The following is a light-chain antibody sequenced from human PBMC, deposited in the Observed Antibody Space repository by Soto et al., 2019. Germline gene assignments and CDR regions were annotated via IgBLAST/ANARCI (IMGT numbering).Light chain of an antibody. J-gene: IGKJ1*01. CDR2: GAS. CDR1: QSVSSK. CDR3: QQYNSWLWT. Sequence: EIVLSQSPGTLSLTTGERATLSYRASQSVSSKLAWYQQKPGQAPRLLIYGASTRATGIPARFSGSGSGTEFTLIISSLQSEDSAVYYCQQYNSWLWTFGQGTNVDIK. V-gene: IGKV3-15*01.